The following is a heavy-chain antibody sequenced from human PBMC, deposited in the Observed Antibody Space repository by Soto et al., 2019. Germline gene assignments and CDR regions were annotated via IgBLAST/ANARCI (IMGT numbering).Heavy chain of an antibody. D-gene: IGHD2-8*01. CDR2: IYYSGST. V-gene: IGHV4-30-4*01. CDR1: GGSIRSGDYY. J-gene: IGHJ5*02. Sequence: PSETVSLTCTVSGGSIRSGDYYWSWIRQPPGKGLEWIGYIYYSGSTYYNPSLKSRVTISVDTSKNQFSLKLSSVTAADTAVYYCARDARYCTNGVCFNWFDPWGQGTLVTVSS. CDR3: ARDARYCTNGVCFNWFDP.